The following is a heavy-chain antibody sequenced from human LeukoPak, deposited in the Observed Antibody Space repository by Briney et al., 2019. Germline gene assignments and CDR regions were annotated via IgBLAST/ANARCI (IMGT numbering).Heavy chain of an antibody. J-gene: IGHJ4*02. CDR2: IFIGGGT. V-gene: IGHV3-53*01. CDR1: GFIVSSKH. Sequence: PGGSLRLSCAASGFIVSSKHMAWARQTPGKGPEWVSIIFIGGGTYYTDSVKGRFTTSRDDSKNTLYLQMNSLRAEDTAMYYCVACAPGYWGQGTLVTVS. CDR3: VACAPGY.